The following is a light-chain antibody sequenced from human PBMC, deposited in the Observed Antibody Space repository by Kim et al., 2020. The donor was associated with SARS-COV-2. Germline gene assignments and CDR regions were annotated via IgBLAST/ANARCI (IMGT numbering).Light chain of an antibody. CDR1: QYIDNR. V-gene: IGKV3-11*01. Sequence: EIVLTQSPATLSLSPGERATLSCRASQYIDNRLAWYQQKPGQVPRLLIYDASNRATGIPARFSGSGSGTDFTLTISSLEPEDFAVYYCQHRRTWPLTFGQGTKLEI. J-gene: IGKJ2*01. CDR3: QHRRTWPLT. CDR2: DAS.